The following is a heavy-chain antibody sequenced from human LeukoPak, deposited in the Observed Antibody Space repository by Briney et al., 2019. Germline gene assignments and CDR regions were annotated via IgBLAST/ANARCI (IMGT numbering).Heavy chain of an antibody. CDR2: ISGSGGST. D-gene: IGHD6-13*01. CDR3: ARDRSSSPNYFDY. J-gene: IGHJ4*02. Sequence: GGSLRLSCAASGFTFSSYAMSWVRQAPGKGLEWVSGISGSGGSTFFADSVKGRFTISRDSSKNTLYLQMNSLRAEDTAVYYCARDRSSSPNYFDYWGQGTLVTVSS. V-gene: IGHV3-23*01. CDR1: GFTFSSYA.